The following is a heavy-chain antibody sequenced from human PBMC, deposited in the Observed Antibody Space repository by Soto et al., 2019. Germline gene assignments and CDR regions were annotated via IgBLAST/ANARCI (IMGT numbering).Heavy chain of an antibody. CDR2: ISYDGSNK. CDR3: AKGAAYGDYGTLDY. J-gene: IGHJ4*02. Sequence: QVQLVESGGGVVQPGRSLRLSCAASGFTFSSYGMHWVRQAPGKGLEWVAVISYDGSNKYYADSVKGRFTISRDNSKNKLYLQMNSLRAEDTAVYYCAKGAAYGDYGTLDYWGQGTLVTVSS. CDR1: GFTFSSYG. V-gene: IGHV3-30*18. D-gene: IGHD4-17*01.